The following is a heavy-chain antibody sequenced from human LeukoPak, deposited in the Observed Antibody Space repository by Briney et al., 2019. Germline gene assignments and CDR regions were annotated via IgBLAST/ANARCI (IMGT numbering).Heavy chain of an antibody. CDR2: INHSGST. J-gene: IGHJ6*02. Sequence: KTSETLSLTCAVYGGSFSGYYWSWIRQPPGKGLEWIGEINHSGSTNYNPSLKSRVTISVDTSKNQFSLKLSSVTAADTAVYYCARPIPYYYGSGSRSDAYYYGMDVWGQGTTVTISS. V-gene: IGHV4-34*01. CDR1: GGSFSGYY. CDR3: ARPIPYYYGSGSRSDAYYYGMDV. D-gene: IGHD3-10*01.